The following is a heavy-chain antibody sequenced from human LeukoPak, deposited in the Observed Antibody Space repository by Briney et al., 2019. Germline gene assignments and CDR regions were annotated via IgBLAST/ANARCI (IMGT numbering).Heavy chain of an antibody. CDR2: MNSNSGNT. CDR3: ARGRGGTVVRGYLDY. J-gene: IGHJ4*02. Sequence: ASVKVSCKASGYTFTNYDIMWVRQATGQGPEWMGWMNSNSGNTGYAQKFQGRVTLTRDTSINTAYMELHSLTSEDTAVYYCARGRGGTVVRGYLDYWGQGTLVTVSS. CDR1: GYTFTNYD. D-gene: IGHD3-10*01. V-gene: IGHV1-8*01.